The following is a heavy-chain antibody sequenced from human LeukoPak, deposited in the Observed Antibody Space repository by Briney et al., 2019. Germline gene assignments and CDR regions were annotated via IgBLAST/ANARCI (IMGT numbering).Heavy chain of an antibody. CDR2: IDSDDDK. CDR1: GFSLSTSAMR. Sequence: SGPALVKPTQTLTLTLTFSGFSLSTSAMRVSWIRQPPGKALECLARIDSDDDKFYSTSLKTRLTITNDTSKNQVVLTMSNMDPVDTATYCWALVVPAANPYMDVWGKGTTVTVSS. D-gene: IGHD2-2*01. CDR3: ALVVPAANPYMDV. V-gene: IGHV2-70*04. J-gene: IGHJ6*03.